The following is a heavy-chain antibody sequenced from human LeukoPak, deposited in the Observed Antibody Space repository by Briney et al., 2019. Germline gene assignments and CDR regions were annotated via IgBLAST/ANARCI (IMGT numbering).Heavy chain of an antibody. V-gene: IGHV3-23*01. Sequence: GGSLRLSCAASGFTFSNYAMSWVRQAPGKGLEWVSAISGSGGTTYYADSVKGRFTISRDNSKNTLYLQMNSLRAEDTALYYCAKGSGFDTIYYGMDVWGRGTTVTVSS. CDR2: ISGSGGTT. J-gene: IGHJ6*02. D-gene: IGHD5-12*01. CDR1: GFTFSNYA. CDR3: AKGSGFDTIYYGMDV.